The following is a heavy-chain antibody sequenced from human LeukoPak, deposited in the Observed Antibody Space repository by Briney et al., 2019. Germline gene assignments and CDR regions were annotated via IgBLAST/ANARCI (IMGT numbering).Heavy chain of an antibody. J-gene: IGHJ6*03. D-gene: IGHD6-13*01. CDR2: IYYSGST. V-gene: IGHV4-59*01. CDR1: GDSISNYY. CDR3: ARVSWQQLAPKGMDV. Sequence: SETLSLTCTVSGDSISNYYWSWIRQPPGKGLEWIGYIYYSGSTNYNPSLKSRVTISVDTSKNQFSLKLSSVTAADTAVYYCARVSWQQLAPKGMDVWGKGTTVTVSS.